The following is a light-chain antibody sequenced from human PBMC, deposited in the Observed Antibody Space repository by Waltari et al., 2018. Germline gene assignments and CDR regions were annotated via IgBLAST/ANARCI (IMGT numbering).Light chain of an antibody. J-gene: IGLJ1*01. Sequence: QSALTQPASASGSPGQSITISCTGTSSDVGSYNLVPWYQQHPGKAPKLMIYEGNKRPSGVSNRFSGSKSGNTASLTISGLQAEDEADYYCCSYAGSSTFVFGTGTKVTVL. CDR2: EGN. V-gene: IGLV2-23*01. CDR3: CSYAGSSTFV. CDR1: SSDVGSYNL.